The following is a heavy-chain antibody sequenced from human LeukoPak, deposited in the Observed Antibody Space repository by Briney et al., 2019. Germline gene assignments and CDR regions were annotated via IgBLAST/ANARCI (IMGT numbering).Heavy chain of an antibody. CDR3: ARSSVRFGEPTLDY. CDR1: GGSISSYY. Sequence: PSETLSLTCTVSGGSISSYYWSWIRQPPGKGLEWIGYIYYSGSTNYNPSLKSRVTISVDTSKNQFSLKLSSVTAADTAVYYCARSSVRFGEPTLDYWGQGTLVTVSS. J-gene: IGHJ4*02. V-gene: IGHV4-59*01. CDR2: IYYSGST. D-gene: IGHD3-10*01.